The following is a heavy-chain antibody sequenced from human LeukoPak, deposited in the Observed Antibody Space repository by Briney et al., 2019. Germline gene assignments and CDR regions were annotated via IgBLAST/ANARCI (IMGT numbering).Heavy chain of an antibody. Sequence: SETLSLTCTVSGGSISSSTYYWGWIRQPPGKGLEWIGSIYYSGTTYYNPSLKNRVTMSVDTSTNQFSLRLSSVTAADTAVFYCARHYSLDWATDSWGQGTLVTVSS. V-gene: IGHV4-39*01. J-gene: IGHJ4*02. CDR1: GGSISSSTYY. CDR3: ARHYSLDWATDS. D-gene: IGHD3-9*01. CDR2: IYYSGTT.